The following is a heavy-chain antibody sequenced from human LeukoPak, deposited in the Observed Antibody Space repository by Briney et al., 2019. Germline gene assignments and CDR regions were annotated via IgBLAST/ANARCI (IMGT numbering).Heavy chain of an antibody. D-gene: IGHD3-16*02. V-gene: IGHV3-7*01. CDR2: IKQDGSEK. J-gene: IGHJ4*02. CDR3: ARVRGGDHVWGSYRLFDY. Sequence: PGGSLRLSCAASGLTFSSYWMSWVRQAPGKGLEWVANIKQDGSEKYYVDSVKGRFTISRDNAKNSLYLQMNSLRAEDTAVYYCARVRGGDHVWGSYRLFDYWGQGTLVTVSS. CDR1: GLTFSSYW.